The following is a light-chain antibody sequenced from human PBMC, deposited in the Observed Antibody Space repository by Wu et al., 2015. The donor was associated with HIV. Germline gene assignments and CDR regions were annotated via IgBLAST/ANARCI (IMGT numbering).Light chain of an antibody. V-gene: IGKV3-11*01. J-gene: IGKJ4*01. CDR1: QSVNSY. Sequence: EIVLTQSPATLSLSPGERATLSCRASQSVNSYLAWYQQKHGQAPRLLIYDASNRATGIPARFSGSGSETDFTLTISSLEPEDFAVYYCQQRSTWPLTFGEGPRWRSN. CDR3: QQRSTWPLT. CDR2: DAS.